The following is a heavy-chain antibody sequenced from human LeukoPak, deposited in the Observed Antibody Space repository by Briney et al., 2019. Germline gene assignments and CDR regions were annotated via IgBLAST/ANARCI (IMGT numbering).Heavy chain of an antibody. J-gene: IGHJ4*02. CDR1: GDSLIRNFYY. D-gene: IGHD5-24*01. CDR3: ARATKRRWLQYYFDY. Sequence: PSETLSLTCTVSGDSLIRNFYYWGWIRQPPGKGLEWIGSLYQSGSTYYNPSLKSRVTISVDTSKNQFSLKLSSVTAADTAVYYCARATKRRWLQYYFDYWGQGTLVTVSS. V-gene: IGHV4-39*07. CDR2: LYQSGST.